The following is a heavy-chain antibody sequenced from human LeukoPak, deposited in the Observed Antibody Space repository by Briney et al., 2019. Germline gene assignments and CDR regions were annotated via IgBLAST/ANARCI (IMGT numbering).Heavy chain of an antibody. CDR2: INPKSGVT. V-gene: IGHV1-2*02. CDR1: GYTFSDYF. D-gene: IGHD3-16*01. Sequence: GASVKVSCKASGYTFSDYFVYWVRQAPGQGLEWMGWINPKSGVTKYAQKFQGRVTMVRDTATSTVYMDLSSLTSDDTAVYFCARGWGSLYYFDFWGQGTLVTVSS. J-gene: IGHJ4*02. CDR3: ARGWGSLYYFDF.